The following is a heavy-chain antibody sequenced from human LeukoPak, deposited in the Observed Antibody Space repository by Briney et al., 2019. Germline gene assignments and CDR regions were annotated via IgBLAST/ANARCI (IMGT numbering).Heavy chain of an antibody. D-gene: IGHD5-12*01. CDR1: GFDFINFH. CDR2: VSKDGNNI. CDR3: ARWRRDHSEFDF. Sequence: GGSLRLSCAASGFDFINFHIHWVRQAPGKGLEWLAFVSKDGNNIYYADSVKGRFIISRDNGENSLFLQMSSLRVEDTAVYHCARWRRDHSEFDFWGQGTLVTVSS. V-gene: IGHV3-30-3*01. J-gene: IGHJ4*02.